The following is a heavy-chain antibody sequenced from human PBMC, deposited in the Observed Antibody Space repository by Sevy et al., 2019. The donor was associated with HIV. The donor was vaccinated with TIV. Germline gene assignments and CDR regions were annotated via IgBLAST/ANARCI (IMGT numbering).Heavy chain of an antibody. CDR2: IRSKANSYAT. V-gene: IGHV3-73*01. J-gene: IGHJ1*01. D-gene: IGHD6-13*01. Sequence: GGSLRLSCAASGFTFSGSAMHWVRQASGKGLEWVGRIRSKANSYATADAASVKGRFTISRDDSKNTAYLQMNSLKTEDTAVYYCTRHRTGYTMFQHWGQGTLVTVSS. CDR1: GFTFSGSA. CDR3: TRHRTGYTMFQH.